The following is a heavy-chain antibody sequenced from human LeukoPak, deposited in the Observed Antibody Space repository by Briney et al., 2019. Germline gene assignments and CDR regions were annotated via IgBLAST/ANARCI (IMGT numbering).Heavy chain of an antibody. CDR2: INHSGST. CDR1: GGSFSGYY. CDR3: ARLGKERYFDRVLNWFDP. J-gene: IGHJ5*02. D-gene: IGHD3-9*01. Sequence: SETLSLTCAVYGGSFSGYYWSWIRQPPGKGLEWIGEINHSGSTNYNPSLKSRVTISVDTSKNQFSLKLSSVTAADTAVNYCARLGKERYFDRVLNWFDPWGQGTLVTVSS. V-gene: IGHV4-34*01.